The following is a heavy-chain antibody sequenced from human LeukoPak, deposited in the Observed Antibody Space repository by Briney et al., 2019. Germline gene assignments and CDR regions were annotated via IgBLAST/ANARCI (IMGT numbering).Heavy chain of an antibody. D-gene: IGHD3-22*01. CDR2: INHSGST. Sequence: PSETLSLTCAVYGGSFSGYYWSWIRQPPGKGLEWIGEINHSGSTNYNPSLKSRVTISVDTSKNQFSLKLSSVTAADTAVYYCARQPPQDYYDSSGYGWFDPWGQGTLVTVSS. V-gene: IGHV4-34*01. CDR1: GGSFSGYY. J-gene: IGHJ5*02. CDR3: ARQPPQDYYDSSGYGWFDP.